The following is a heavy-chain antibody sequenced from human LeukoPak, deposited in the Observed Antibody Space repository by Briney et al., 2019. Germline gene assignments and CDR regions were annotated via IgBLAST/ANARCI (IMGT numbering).Heavy chain of an antibody. D-gene: IGHD3-9*01. Sequence: SETLSLTCAVYGGTFSGYYWSWIRQPPGKGLEWIGEIKHSGSTTYNPPPKSRVTIEVETSKKQFSLKLSSVTAADKAVYYWARGGDGRITIFHFEYWGQGTLGTVSS. CDR3: ARGGDGRITIFHFEY. J-gene: IGHJ4*02. V-gene: IGHV4-34*01. CDR2: IKHSGST. CDR1: GGTFSGYY.